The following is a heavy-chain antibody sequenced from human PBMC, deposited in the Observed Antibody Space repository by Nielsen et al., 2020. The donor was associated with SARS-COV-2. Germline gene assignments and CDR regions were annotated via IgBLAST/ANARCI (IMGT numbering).Heavy chain of an antibody. CDR3: ATLWSGDGNYYYGMDV. J-gene: IGHJ6*02. CDR1: GFTFDDYA. CDR2: ISWHSGSI. V-gene: IGHV3-9*01. D-gene: IGHD3-10*01. Sequence: GGSLRLSCAASGFTFDDYAMHWVRQAPGKGLERVSGISWHSGSIGYADSVKGRFTISRDNAKNSLYLPMNSLRAEDTALYYCATLWSGDGNYYYGMDVWGQGTTVTVSS.